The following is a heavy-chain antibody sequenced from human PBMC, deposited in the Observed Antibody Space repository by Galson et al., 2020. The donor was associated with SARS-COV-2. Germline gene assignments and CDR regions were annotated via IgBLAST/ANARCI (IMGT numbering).Heavy chain of an antibody. CDR1: GGTFSTSA. J-gene: IGHJ3*02. Sequence: SVKVSCKASGGTFSTSALTWVRQAPGQGLEWMGSIIPIFGSANYAQKFQGRVTISADESTSSAYMELSSLTSEDTAVYYCAKEGFYYGSAIVAFDIWGQGTKVTVSS. D-gene: IGHD3-10*01. CDR3: AKEGFYYGSAIVAFDI. CDR2: IIPIFGSA. V-gene: IGHV1-69*13.